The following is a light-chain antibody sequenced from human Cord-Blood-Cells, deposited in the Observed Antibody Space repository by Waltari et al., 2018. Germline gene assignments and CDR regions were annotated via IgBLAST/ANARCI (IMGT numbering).Light chain of an antibody. J-gene: IGKJ4*01. Sequence: EIGLTQSTGTLSLSPGERATPSCRASHSVSSSYLAWYQQKPGQAPRLLIYVASSRDTGIPDRFSGSGSGTDFTLTISRLEPDDFAVYYCQQYGSSPLTFGGGTKVEIK. V-gene: IGKV3-20*01. CDR3: QQYGSSPLT. CDR1: HSVSSSY. CDR2: VAS.